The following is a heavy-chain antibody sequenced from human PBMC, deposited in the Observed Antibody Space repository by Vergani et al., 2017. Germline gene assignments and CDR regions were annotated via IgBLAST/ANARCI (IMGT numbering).Heavy chain of an antibody. CDR3: ARSLYDILTGYQGWFDP. CDR2: ISAYNGNT. V-gene: IGHV1-18*01. J-gene: IGHJ5*02. CDR1: GYTFTSYG. Sequence: QVQLVQSGAEVKKPRASVKVSCKASGYTFTSYGISWVRQAPGQGLEWMGLISAYNGNTNYAQKLQGRVTMTTDTSTSTAYMELRSLRSDDTAVYYCARSLYDILTGYQGWFDPWGQGTLVTVSS. D-gene: IGHD3-9*01.